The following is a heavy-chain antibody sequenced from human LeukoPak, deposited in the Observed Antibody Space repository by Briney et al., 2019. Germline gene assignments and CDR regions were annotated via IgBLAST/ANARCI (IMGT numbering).Heavy chain of an antibody. CDR2: INTNTGNP. V-gene: IGHV7-4-1*02. J-gene: IGHJ3*02. CDR1: GYTFTGYY. CDR3: ARMGDTAMARGAFDI. Sequence: GASVKVSCKASGYTFTGYYMHWVRQAPGQGLEWMGWINTNTGNPTYAQGFTGRFVFSLDTSVSTAYLQISSLKAEDTAVYYCARMGDTAMARGAFDIWGQGTMVTVSS. D-gene: IGHD5-18*01.